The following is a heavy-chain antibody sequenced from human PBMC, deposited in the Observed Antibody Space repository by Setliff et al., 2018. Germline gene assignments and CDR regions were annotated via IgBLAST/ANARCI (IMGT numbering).Heavy chain of an antibody. V-gene: IGHV3-23*03. CDR1: GLTFSSDA. J-gene: IGHJ5*02. CDR3: AKDPNGDFFGAFDT. Sequence: GGSLRLSCAASGLTFSSDAMTWVRQTPGKGLEWVSVISSDGSSIYYADSVKGRFTISRDNSKNTLYLQMNGLRAEDSALYYCAKDPNGDFFGAFDTWGQGALVTV. D-gene: IGHD4-17*01. CDR2: ISSDGSSI.